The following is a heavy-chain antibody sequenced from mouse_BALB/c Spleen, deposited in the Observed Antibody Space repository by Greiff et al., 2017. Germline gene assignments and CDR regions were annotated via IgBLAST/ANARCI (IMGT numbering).Heavy chain of an antibody. CDR2: IRNKANGYTT. CDR3: ARDMGY. V-gene: IGHV7-3*02. J-gene: IGHJ2*01. Sequence: DVMLVESGGGLVQPGGSLRLSCATSGFTFTDYYMSWVRQPPGKALEWLGFIRNKANGYTTEYSASVKGRFTISRDNSQSILYLQMNTLGAEYSATDYCARDMGYWGQGTTLTVSS. CDR1: GFTFTDYY.